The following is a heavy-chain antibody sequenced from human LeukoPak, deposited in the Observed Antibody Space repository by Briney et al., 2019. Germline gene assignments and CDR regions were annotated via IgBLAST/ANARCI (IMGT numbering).Heavy chain of an antibody. CDR1: GGSISSSSYY. D-gene: IGHD4-17*01. CDR2: IYYSGST. CDR3: ARTGTTVPFRY. V-gene: IGHV4-39*01. J-gene: IGHJ4*02. Sequence: TSETLSLTCTVSGGSISSSSYYWGWIRQPPGKGLEWIGSIYYSGSTYYNPSLKSRVTISVDTSKNQFSLKLSSVTAADTAVYYCARTGTTVPFRYWGQGTLVTVSS.